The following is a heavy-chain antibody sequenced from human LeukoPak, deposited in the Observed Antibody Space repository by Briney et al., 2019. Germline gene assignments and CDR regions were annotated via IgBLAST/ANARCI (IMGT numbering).Heavy chain of an antibody. Sequence: GGSLRLSCAASGFTFSSYWMSWVRQAPGKGLEWVANIKQDGSEKYYVDSVKGRFTISKDNAKNSLYLQMNSLRAEDTAVYYCARDLSRSFSMIRGLIQHREFDFWGRGTLVTVSS. CDR1: GFTFSSYW. J-gene: IGHJ4*02. D-gene: IGHD3-10*01. CDR3: ARDLSRSFSMIRGLIQHREFDF. CDR2: IKQDGSEK. V-gene: IGHV3-7*01.